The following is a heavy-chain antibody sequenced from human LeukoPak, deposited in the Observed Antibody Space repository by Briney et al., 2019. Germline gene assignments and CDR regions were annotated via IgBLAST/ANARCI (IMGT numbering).Heavy chain of an antibody. J-gene: IGHJ4*02. V-gene: IGHV3-23*01. Sequence: GGTLRLSCAASGFTFSNYGMSWVRQAPGKGLEWVSAISGSGGSTYYADSVKGRFTISRDNSKNTLYLQMNSLRVEDTALYYCARDRSMTHFDYWGQGTLVTVSS. CDR2: ISGSGGST. CDR1: GFTFSNYG. CDR3: ARDRSMTHFDY.